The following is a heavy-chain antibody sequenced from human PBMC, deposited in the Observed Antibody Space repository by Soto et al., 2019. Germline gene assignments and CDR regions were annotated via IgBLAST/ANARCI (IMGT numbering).Heavy chain of an antibody. D-gene: IGHD1-1*01. Sequence: SETLSLTCAVHGGSFSGYYWSWIRQPPGKGLEWIGEINHSGSTNYNPSLKIRVTISVDTSKNQFSLKLSSVTAADTAVYYCARGNTKRPSGAYWYFDLWGRGTLVTVSS. CDR3: ARGNTKRPSGAYWYFDL. J-gene: IGHJ2*01. CDR1: GGSFSGYY. V-gene: IGHV4-34*01. CDR2: INHSGST.